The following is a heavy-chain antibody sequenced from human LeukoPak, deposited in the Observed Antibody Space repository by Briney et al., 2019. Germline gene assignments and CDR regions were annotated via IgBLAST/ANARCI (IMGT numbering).Heavy chain of an antibody. Sequence: GGSLRLSCAASGFTFSTYAMSWVRQAPGKGLEWVSVISGSGSSTYYADSVKGRFTISRDNSKNTLYLQMNSLRAEDTAVYYCARDLDRGYYYYYMDVWGKGTTVTVSS. CDR1: GFTFSTYA. D-gene: IGHD1-1*01. J-gene: IGHJ6*03. V-gene: IGHV3-23*01. CDR3: ARDLDRGYYYYYMDV. CDR2: ISGSGSST.